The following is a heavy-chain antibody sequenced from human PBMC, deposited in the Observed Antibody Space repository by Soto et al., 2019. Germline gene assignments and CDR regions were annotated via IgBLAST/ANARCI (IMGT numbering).Heavy chain of an antibody. V-gene: IGHV1-69*12. J-gene: IGHJ4*02. CDR2: IIPIFGTA. CDR1: GGTFSSYA. CDR3: ARVSRYCSGGSCYFLPGIDY. Sequence: QVQLVQSGAEVKKPGSSVKVSCKASGGTFSSYAISWVRQAPGQGLEWMGGIIPIFGTANYAQKFQGRVTITADEATSTAYMELSSLRSEDTAVYFFARVSRYCSGGSCYFLPGIDYWGQGTLVTVSS. D-gene: IGHD2-15*01.